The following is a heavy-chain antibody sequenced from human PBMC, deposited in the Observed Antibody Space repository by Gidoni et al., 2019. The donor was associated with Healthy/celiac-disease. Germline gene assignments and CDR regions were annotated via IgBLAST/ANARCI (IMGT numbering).Heavy chain of an antibody. CDR2: IYYSGST. V-gene: IGHV4-59*01. D-gene: IGHD5-12*01. CDR3: ARDNLEMATDY. Sequence: QVQLQESCPGLVKPSETLSLTCTVSGGSISSYYWSWIRQPPGKGLEWIGYIYYSGSTNYNPSLKSRVTISVDTSKNQFSLKLSSVTAADTAVYYCARDNLEMATDYWGQGTLVTVSS. CDR1: GGSISSYY. J-gene: IGHJ4*02.